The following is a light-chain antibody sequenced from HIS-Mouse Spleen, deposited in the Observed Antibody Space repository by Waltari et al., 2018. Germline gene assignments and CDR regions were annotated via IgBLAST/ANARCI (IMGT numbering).Light chain of an antibody. Sequence: QSALTQPASVSGSPGQSITISRTGTSSDVGSSNLVSWYQQHPGKAPKLMIYEGSKRPSGVSNRFSGSKSGNTASLTISGLQAEDEADYYCCSYAGSSTYVFGTGTKVTVL. J-gene: IGLJ1*01. CDR3: CSYAGSSTYV. CDR2: EGS. CDR1: SSDVGSSNL. V-gene: IGLV2-23*01.